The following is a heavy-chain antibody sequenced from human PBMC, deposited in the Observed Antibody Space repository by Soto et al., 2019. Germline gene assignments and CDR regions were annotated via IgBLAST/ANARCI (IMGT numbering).Heavy chain of an antibody. CDR1: GFTFSSYA. V-gene: IGHV3-64*01. D-gene: IGHD2-21*02. CDR2: ISSNGGST. CDR3: ARDRCGGDCYSCYFDY. Sequence: EVQLVESGGGLVQPGGSLRLSCAASGFTFSSYAMHWVRQAPGKGLEYVSAISSNGGSTYYATSLKGRFTIARDNSKNTRYHQMGSLRAEDMAVYYCARDRCGGDCYSCYFDYWGQGTLVTVSS. J-gene: IGHJ4*02.